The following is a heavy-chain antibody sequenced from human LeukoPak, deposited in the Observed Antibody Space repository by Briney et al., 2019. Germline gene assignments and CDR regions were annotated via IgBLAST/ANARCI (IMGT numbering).Heavy chain of an antibody. CDR2: IYHSGST. CDR3: ARAYRSSWYANWFDP. V-gene: IGHV4-38-2*02. D-gene: IGHD6-13*01. J-gene: IGHJ5*02. CDR1: GYSISSGYY. Sequence: SETLSFTCTVSGYSISSGYYWGWIRQPPGKGLEWIGSIYHSGSTYYNPSLKSRVTISVDTSKNQFSLKLSSVTAADTAVYFCARAYRSSWYANWFDPWGQGTLVTVSS.